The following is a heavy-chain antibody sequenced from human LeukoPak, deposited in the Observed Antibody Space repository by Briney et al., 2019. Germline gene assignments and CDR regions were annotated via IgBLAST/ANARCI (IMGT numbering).Heavy chain of an antibody. CDR2: IYTSGST. J-gene: IGHJ6*03. CDR3: ARGEAVDSGYDYSYYYYMDV. D-gene: IGHD5-12*01. CDR1: GGSISSYY. Sequence: SETLSLTCTVSGGSISSYYWSWIRQPAGKGLEWIGRIYTSGSTNYNPSLESRVTMSIDTSKNQFSLKLSSVTAADTAVYYCARGEAVDSGYDYSYYYYMDVWGKGTTVTVSS. V-gene: IGHV4-4*07.